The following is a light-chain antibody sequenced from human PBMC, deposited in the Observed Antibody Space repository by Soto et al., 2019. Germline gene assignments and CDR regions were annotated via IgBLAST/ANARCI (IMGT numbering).Light chain of an antibody. CDR1: SGHSNYA. CDR3: QTWGTGSAIVV. Sequence: QTVVTQSPSASASLGASVKLTCTLSSGHSNYAIAWHQRQPEKGPRFLMKVNSGGSHIKGDGIPDRFSGSSSGAERYLFISSLQSEDEAVYYCQTWGTGSAIVVFGGGTQLTVL. CDR2: VNSGGSH. J-gene: IGLJ7*01. V-gene: IGLV4-69*01.